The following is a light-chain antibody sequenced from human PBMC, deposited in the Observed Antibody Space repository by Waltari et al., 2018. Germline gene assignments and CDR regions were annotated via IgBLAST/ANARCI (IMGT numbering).Light chain of an antibody. CDR1: QSIITW. J-gene: IGKJ1*01. Sequence: DILMTQSPSTLSASVGDRVTITCRASQSIITWLAWYQQRPGQAPKVLIYKASSLESGVPSRFSGSGSGTEFSLTISSLQPDDSATYYCQQYKSFPWTFGQGTKVEIK. V-gene: IGKV1-5*03. CDR3: QQYKSFPWT. CDR2: KAS.